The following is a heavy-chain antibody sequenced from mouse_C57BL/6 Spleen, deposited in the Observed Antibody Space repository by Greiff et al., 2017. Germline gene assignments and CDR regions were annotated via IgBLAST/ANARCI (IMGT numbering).Heavy chain of an antibody. V-gene: IGHV5-16*01. CDR3: ARVHSNYGGFAY. Sequence: EVKLVESEGGLVQPGSSMTLSCTASGFTFSDYYMAWVRQVPEKGLEWVANINYDGSSTYYLDSLKSRFIISRDNAKNILYLQMSSLKSEDTATYYCARVHSNYGGFAYWGQGTLVTVSA. J-gene: IGHJ3*01. D-gene: IGHD2-5*01. CDR1: GFTFSDYY. CDR2: INYDGSST.